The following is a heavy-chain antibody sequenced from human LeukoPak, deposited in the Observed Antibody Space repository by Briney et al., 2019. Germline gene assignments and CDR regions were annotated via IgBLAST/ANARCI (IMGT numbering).Heavy chain of an antibody. Sequence: ASVKVSCKASGYTFTGYYMHWVRQAPGQGLEWMGYIYPNRSGTKYAEKFQGRVTITGDTSVSTAYMELSGLGSDDTAVYYCGTLLSNGPFDYWGQGSLVTVSS. CDR1: GYTFTGYY. CDR2: IYPNRSGT. J-gene: IGHJ4*02. CDR3: GTLLSNGPFDY. V-gene: IGHV1-2*02.